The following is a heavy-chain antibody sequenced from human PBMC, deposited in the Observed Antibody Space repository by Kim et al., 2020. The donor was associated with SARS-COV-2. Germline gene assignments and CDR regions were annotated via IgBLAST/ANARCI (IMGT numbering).Heavy chain of an antibody. Sequence: GGSLRLSCAASGFTFSDYYMSWIRQAPGKGLEWVSYISSSSSYTNYADSVKGRFTISRDNAKNSLYLQMNSLRAEDTAVYYCARLRLQQMYYFDYWGQGTLVTVSS. CDR2: ISSSSSYT. D-gene: IGHD4-4*01. CDR3: ARLRLQQMYYFDY. J-gene: IGHJ4*02. CDR1: GFTFSDYY. V-gene: IGHV3-11*06.